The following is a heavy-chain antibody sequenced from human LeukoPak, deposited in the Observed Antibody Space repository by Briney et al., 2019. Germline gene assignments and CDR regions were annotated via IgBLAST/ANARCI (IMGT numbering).Heavy chain of an antibody. Sequence: PGGSLRLSCTVSGFTVSSNSMSWVRQAPGKVLEWGSFIYSDNTHYSDSVKGRFTISRDNSKNTLYLQMNGLRTEDTAVYYCARDNGMYSSTPIFDYWGQGTLVTVSS. CDR3: ARDNGMYSSTPIFDY. D-gene: IGHD6-13*01. CDR2: IYSDNT. J-gene: IGHJ4*02. V-gene: IGHV3-66*03. CDR1: GFTVSSNS.